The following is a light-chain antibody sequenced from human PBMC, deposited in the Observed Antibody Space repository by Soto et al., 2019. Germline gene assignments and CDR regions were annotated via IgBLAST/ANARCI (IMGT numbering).Light chain of an antibody. CDR2: DNN. V-gene: IGLV1-44*01. Sequence: QSVLTQPPSASGTPGQRVTISCSGSSSNIGRNPVNWFRQFPGTAPKLLIYDNNQRPSGVPDRFSGSKSGTSASLAISGLQSEDEADYYCAVWDDSLSGLVFGGGTQLTVL. J-gene: IGLJ7*01. CDR1: SSNIGRNP. CDR3: AVWDDSLSGLV.